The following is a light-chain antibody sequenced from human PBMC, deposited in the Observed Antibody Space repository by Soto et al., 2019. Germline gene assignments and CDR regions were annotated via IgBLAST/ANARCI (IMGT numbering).Light chain of an antibody. CDR2: EGS. Sequence: QSALTHPASVSGSPGQSITISCTGTSSDVGSYNLVSWYQQHPGKAPKLMIYEGSKRPSGVSNRSSGSKSGNTASLTISGLQAEDEADYYCSSFTSRFTFVFGTGTKV. V-gene: IGLV2-14*02. J-gene: IGLJ1*01. CDR1: SSDVGSYNL. CDR3: SSFTSRFTFV.